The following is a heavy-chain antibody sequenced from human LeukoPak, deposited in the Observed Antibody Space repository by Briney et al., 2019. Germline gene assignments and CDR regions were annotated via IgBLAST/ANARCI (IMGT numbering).Heavy chain of an antibody. CDR2: IDTSGGHT. V-gene: IGHV3-23*01. J-gene: IGHJ4*02. CDR1: GFTFSSYA. CDR3: AKESCSSRCNFDY. D-gene: IGHD2-2*01. Sequence: GGPLRLSCAASGFTFSSYAMSWVRQAPGKGLEWVSAIDTSGGHTYYADSVKGRFTISRDNSENTLYLQMNSLRAEDTAVYYCAKESCSSRCNFDYWGQGTLVSVSS.